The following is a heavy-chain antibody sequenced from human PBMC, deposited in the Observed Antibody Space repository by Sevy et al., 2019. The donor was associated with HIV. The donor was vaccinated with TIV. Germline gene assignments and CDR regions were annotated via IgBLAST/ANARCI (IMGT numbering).Heavy chain of an antibody. D-gene: IGHD5-18*01. CDR2: INTNTGNP. CDR3: ARAEVDTAIEGFDY. CDR1: GYTFTRYS. J-gene: IGHJ4*02. Sequence: ASVKVSCKASGYTFTRYSMNWVRQAPGQGLEWIGWINTNTGNPTYAQAFTGRFVFSLDTSVSTAYLKISSLKAEDTAMYYCARAEVDTAIEGFDYWGQGSLVTVSS. V-gene: IGHV7-4-1*02.